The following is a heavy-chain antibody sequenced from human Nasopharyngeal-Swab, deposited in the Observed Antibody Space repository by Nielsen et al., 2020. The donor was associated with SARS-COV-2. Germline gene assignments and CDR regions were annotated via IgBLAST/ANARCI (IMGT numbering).Heavy chain of an antibody. CDR1: GFTFDDYC. D-gene: IGHD6-19*01. CDR3: AKDMGSGWSCAYYYCIDD. Sequence: SLKISCEASGFTFDDYCMHWVRQAPGKGLEWVSGISWNSGSIGYADSVKGRFTISRDNAKDSLYLQMNSLRAEDTALYYCAKDMGSGWSCAYYYCIDDWGQGTTVTVSS. CDR2: ISWNSGSI. V-gene: IGHV3-9*01. J-gene: IGHJ6*02.